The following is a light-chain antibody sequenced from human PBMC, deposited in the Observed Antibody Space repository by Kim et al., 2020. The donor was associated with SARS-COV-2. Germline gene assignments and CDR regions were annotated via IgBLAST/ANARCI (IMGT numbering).Light chain of an antibody. CDR1: SLRTYY. CDR3: NSRDSSGNHWV. Sequence: SSELTQDPAVSVALGQTVTITCQGDSLRTYYASWYQQKPGQAPVLVNYGTNKRPSGIPDRFSGSSSGNTASLTITGTQAEDEADYYCNSRDSSGNHWVFGGGTKLTVL. CDR2: GTN. V-gene: IGLV3-19*01. J-gene: IGLJ3*02.